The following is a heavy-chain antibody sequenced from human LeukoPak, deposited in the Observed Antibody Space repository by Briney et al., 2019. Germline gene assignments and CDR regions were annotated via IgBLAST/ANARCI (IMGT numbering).Heavy chain of an antibody. Sequence: ASVKVSCKASGYTFTGYYMRWVRQAPGQGLEWMGWINPNSGGTNYAQKFQGRVTMTRDTSISTAYMELSRLRSDDTAVYYCARSYCGGDCLIDYWGQGTLVTVSS. D-gene: IGHD2-21*02. CDR2: INPNSGGT. CDR1: GYTFTGYY. J-gene: IGHJ4*02. V-gene: IGHV1-2*02. CDR3: ARSYCGGDCLIDY.